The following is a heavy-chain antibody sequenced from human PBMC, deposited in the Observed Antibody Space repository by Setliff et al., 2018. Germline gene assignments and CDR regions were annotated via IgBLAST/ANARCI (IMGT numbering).Heavy chain of an antibody. CDR3: VREGVDTRSSTDYRYYMDV. CDR2: TIPMFGST. CDR1: GDTLSSYG. J-gene: IGHJ6*03. V-gene: IGHV1-69*05. Sequence: GASVKVSCKASGDTLSSYGISWVRQAPGQGLEWMGGTIPMFGSTSYAQKFQGRVTIITDESTTTAYMELSSLGSEDTAVYYCVREGVDTRSSTDYRYYMDVWGKGTTVTVSS. D-gene: IGHD5-18*01.